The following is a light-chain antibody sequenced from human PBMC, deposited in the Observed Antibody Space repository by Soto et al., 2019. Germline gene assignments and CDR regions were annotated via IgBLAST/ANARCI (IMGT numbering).Light chain of an antibody. CDR2: GAS. J-gene: IGKJ1*01. Sequence: ETVMTQSPATLSVSPGERATLYCRASQSVGGNLAWFQLKPGQAPRLLMYGASTRATGIPGRFSGSGSGTEFTLTISSLQSEDFAVYYCQHYDNWPRTFGQGTKVEIK. CDR3: QHYDNWPRT. V-gene: IGKV3-15*01. CDR1: QSVGGN.